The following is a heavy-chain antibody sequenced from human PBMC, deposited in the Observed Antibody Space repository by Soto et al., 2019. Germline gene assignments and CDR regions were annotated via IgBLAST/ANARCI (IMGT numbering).Heavy chain of an antibody. CDR3: ARLTALRYFGWLLQKFDY. D-gene: IGHD3-9*01. Sequence: SETLSLTWTVSGGSISSSSYYWGWIRQPPGKGLEWIGSIYYSGSTYYNPSLKSRGTISGYTSNNQFSLKLSSLTAADTAVYYCARLTALRYFGWLLQKFDYWGQRTLVTVSP. J-gene: IGHJ4*02. V-gene: IGHV4-39*01. CDR2: IYYSGST. CDR1: GGSISSSSYY.